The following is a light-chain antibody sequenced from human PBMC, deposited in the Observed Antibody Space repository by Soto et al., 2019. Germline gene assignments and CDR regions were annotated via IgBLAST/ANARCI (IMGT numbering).Light chain of an antibody. J-gene: IGKJ2*01. V-gene: IGKV1-5*03. CDR2: KAS. Sequence: DIQMTQSPSTLSASVGDRVTITCRASQSISSWLAWYQQKPGKATKLLIYKASSLESGVPSRFSGSGSGTEFTLTISSLQPDDFATYYCQQYNSYMYTFGQGTKLAMK. CDR1: QSISSW. CDR3: QQYNSYMYT.